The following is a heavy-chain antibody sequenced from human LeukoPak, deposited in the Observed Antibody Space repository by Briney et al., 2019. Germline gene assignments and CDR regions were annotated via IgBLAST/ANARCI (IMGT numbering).Heavy chain of an antibody. J-gene: IGHJ4*02. D-gene: IGHD6-19*01. CDR1: GYTFSAYT. Sequence: VASVKVSCKASGYTFSAYTIHWVRQAPGQRFEWMGWIDADNGDTRYSQKFQGRVTITRDTSASTAYMELSSLRSEDTAVYYCARGSISDWPLDYWGQETLVTISS. CDR2: IDADNGDT. V-gene: IGHV1-3*01. CDR3: ARGSISDWPLDY.